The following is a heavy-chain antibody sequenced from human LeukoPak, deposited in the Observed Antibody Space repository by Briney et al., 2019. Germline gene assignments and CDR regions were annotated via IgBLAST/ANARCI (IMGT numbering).Heavy chain of an antibody. D-gene: IGHD4-17*01. Sequence: PSETLSLTCAVYGGSAMSYYSSCVRHPPQKGLEWICQIKESVSTNYNTSLKCRATLSVDTSTNQFSLNLSSMTAANTTVYYIPRGIGADAFDIWGQGTMVTVSS. CDR2: IKESVST. V-gene: IGHV4-34*01. CDR1: GGSAMSYY. J-gene: IGHJ3*02. CDR3: PRGIGADAFDI.